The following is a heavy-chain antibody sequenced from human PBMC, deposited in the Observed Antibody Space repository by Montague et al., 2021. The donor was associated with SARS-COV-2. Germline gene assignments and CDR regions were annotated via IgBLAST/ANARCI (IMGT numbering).Heavy chain of an antibody. CDR1: GDSISSSNC. D-gene: IGHD6-19*01. CDR3: ARDSSGWSRFDY. Sequence: SETLSLTCAVSGDSISSSNCWSWVRQPPGKGLEWIGEIYHSGSTNYNPSLKSRVTISVDKSKNQFSLKLSSVTAADTAVYYCARDSSGWSRFDYWGQGTLVTVSS. V-gene: IGHV4-4*02. CDR2: IYHSGST. J-gene: IGHJ4*02.